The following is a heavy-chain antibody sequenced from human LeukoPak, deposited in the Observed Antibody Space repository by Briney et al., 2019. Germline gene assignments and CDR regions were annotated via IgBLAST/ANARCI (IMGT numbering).Heavy chain of an antibody. CDR3: ARFSWGCSTASCYLTN. CDR1: GGSFSGYY. D-gene: IGHD2-2*01. CDR2: IYYTGTT. Sequence: PSETLSLTCAVYGGSFSGYYWSWIRQPPGKGLELVGHIYYTGTTFYNPSLNSRVTITLDTSRNQFSLRLTSVIAADTAVYYCARFSWGCSTASCYLTNWGQGALVTVSS. V-gene: IGHV4-59*01. J-gene: IGHJ4*02.